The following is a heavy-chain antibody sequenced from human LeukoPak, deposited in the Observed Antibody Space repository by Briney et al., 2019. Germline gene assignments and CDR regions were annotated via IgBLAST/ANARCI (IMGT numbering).Heavy chain of an antibody. CDR3: ARPRLEYCSGGSCFDAFDI. Sequence: GGSLRVSCAASGFTFSNYAMSWVRQAPGKGLEWVSGINGNGGSTYNADSVKGRFTISRDNSKNTLFLQMNSLTAEDTAIYSCARPRLEYCSGGSCFDAFDIWGQGTMVTVSS. CDR1: GFTFSNYA. V-gene: IGHV3-23*01. CDR2: INGNGGST. J-gene: IGHJ3*02. D-gene: IGHD2-15*01.